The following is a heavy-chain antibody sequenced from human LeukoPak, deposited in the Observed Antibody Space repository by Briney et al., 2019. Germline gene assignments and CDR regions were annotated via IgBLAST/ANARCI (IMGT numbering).Heavy chain of an antibody. Sequence: ASVKVSGKASGYTSTSYGISWVRQAPGQGLEWMGWISAYNGNTNYAQKLQGRVTMTTDTSTSTAYMELRSLRSDDTAVYYCARGGDYGSGENYFDYWGQGTLVTVSS. CDR3: ARGGDYGSGENYFDY. CDR2: ISAYNGNT. J-gene: IGHJ4*02. CDR1: GYTSTSYG. V-gene: IGHV1-18*04. D-gene: IGHD3-10*01.